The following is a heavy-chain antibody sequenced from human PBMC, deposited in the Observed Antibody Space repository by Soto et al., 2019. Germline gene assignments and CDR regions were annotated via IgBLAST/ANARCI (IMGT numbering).Heavy chain of an antibody. Sequence: SETLSLTCTVSGGSISSYYWSWIRQPPGKGVEWIGYIYYSGSTTYNPSLKSRVTISVDTSKNQFSLKLSSVTAADTAVYYCARVKNWSDPWGQGTLVTVSS. CDR1: GGSISSYY. CDR3: ARVKNWSDP. CDR2: IYYSGST. V-gene: IGHV4-59*01. J-gene: IGHJ5*02.